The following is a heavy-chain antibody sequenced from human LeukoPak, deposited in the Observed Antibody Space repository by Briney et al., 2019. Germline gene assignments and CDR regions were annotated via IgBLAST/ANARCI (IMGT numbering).Heavy chain of an antibody. J-gene: IGHJ6*02. Sequence: KSGGSLRLSCAASGFAFSSYSMNWVRQAPGKGLEWVSSISSSSSYIYYADSVKGRFTISRDSAKNSLYLQMNSLRAEDTAVYYCARGGVVVVIPRWYYGMDVWGQGTTVTVSS. CDR1: GFAFSSYS. V-gene: IGHV3-21*01. CDR3: ARGGVVVVIPRWYYGMDV. CDR2: ISSSSSYI. D-gene: IGHD3-22*01.